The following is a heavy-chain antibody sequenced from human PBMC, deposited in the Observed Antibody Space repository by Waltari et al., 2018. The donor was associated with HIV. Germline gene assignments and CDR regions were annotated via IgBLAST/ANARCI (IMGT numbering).Heavy chain of an antibody. CDR1: GGSISSYY. Sequence: VSGGSISSYYWSWIRQPAGKGLEWIGRIYTSGSTNYNPSLKSRVTMSVDTSKNQFSLKLSSVTAADTAVYYCARELDYYDSSGYHYYFDYWGQGTLVTVSS. V-gene: IGHV4-4*07. D-gene: IGHD3-22*01. CDR2: IYTSGST. CDR3: ARELDYYDSSGYHYYFDY. J-gene: IGHJ4*02.